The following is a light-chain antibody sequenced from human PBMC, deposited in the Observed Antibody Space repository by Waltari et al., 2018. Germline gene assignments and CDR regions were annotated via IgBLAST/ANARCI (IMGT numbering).Light chain of an antibody. Sequence: EIVLTQSPATLSLSPGERATLSCRASQSVSHFLAWYQQKPGQSPRLLIYDVSFRATGIPIRFSGSGSETDFTLTISSLEPEDFAVYYCQQRRNWPTFGGGTKVEVK. CDR2: DVS. CDR1: QSVSHF. CDR3: QQRRNWPT. J-gene: IGKJ4*01. V-gene: IGKV3-11*01.